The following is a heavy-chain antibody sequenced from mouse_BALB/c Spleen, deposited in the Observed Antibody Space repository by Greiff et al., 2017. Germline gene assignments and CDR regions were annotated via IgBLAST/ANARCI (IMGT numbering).Heavy chain of an antibody. CDR2: INPSTGYT. J-gene: IGHJ3*01. D-gene: IGHD1-1*01. CDR1: GYTFTSYW. CDR3: NAFYGRETGGFAY. Sequence: VQLQQSGAELAKPGASVKMSCKASGYTFTSYWMHWVKQRPGQGLEWIGYINPSTGYTEYNQKFKDKATLTADKSSSTAYMQLSSLTSEDTAVYYCNAFYGRETGGFAYWGQGTLVTVSA. V-gene: IGHV1-7*01.